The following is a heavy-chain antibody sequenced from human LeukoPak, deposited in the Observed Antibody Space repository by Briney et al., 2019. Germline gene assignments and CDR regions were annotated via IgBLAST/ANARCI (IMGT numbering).Heavy chain of an antibody. J-gene: IGHJ4*02. CDR1: GFNFSNYE. Sequence: GGSLRLSCAASGFNFSNYEMHWVRQTPGKGLEWVSAISGSGGSTYYADSVKGRFTISRDNSKNTLYLQMNSLRAEDTAVYYCAKDLRAGSWSVDYWGQGTLVTVSS. CDR2: ISGSGGST. V-gene: IGHV3-23*01. CDR3: AKDLRAGSWSVDY. D-gene: IGHD6-13*01.